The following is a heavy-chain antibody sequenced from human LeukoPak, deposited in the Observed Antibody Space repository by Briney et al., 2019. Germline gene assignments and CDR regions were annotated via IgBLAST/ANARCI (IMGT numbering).Heavy chain of an antibody. CDR2: ISYDGSNK. CDR1: GFTFSNYG. J-gene: IGHJ4*02. V-gene: IGHV3-30*18. CDR3: AKNSGSTAL. D-gene: IGHD1-26*01. Sequence: GGSLRLSCAASGFTFSNYGMHWVRQAPGKGLEWVSVISYDGSNKYYADSMKGRFTISRDNSKNTLYLQMNSLRAEDTAMYYCAKNSGSTALWGQGTLVTVSS.